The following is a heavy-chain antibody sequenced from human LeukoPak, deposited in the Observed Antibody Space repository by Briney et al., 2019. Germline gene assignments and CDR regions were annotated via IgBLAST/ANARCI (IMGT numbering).Heavy chain of an antibody. CDR2: ISCDGSNK. CDR1: GFTFSSYA. J-gene: IGHJ3*02. Sequence: GGSLRLSCAASGFTFSSYAMHWVRQAPGKGLEWVAVISCDGSNKYYADSVKGRFTISRDNAKNSLYLQMNSLRAEDTAVYYCARGGIWGQGTMVTVSS. V-gene: IGHV3-30-3*01. CDR3: ARGGI.